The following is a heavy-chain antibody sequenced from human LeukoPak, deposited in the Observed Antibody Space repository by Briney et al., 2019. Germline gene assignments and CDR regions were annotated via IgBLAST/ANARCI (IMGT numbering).Heavy chain of an antibody. D-gene: IGHD6-6*01. V-gene: IGHV4-61*02. Sequence: SQTLSLTCTVSGGSISSGSYYWSWIRQPAGKGLEWIGRIYTSGSTNYNPSLKSRVTISVDTSKNQFSLKLSSVTAADTAVYYCASIAAPDAEYFQHWGQGTLVTLSS. J-gene: IGHJ1*01. CDR1: GGSISSGSYY. CDR2: IYTSGST. CDR3: ASIAAPDAEYFQH.